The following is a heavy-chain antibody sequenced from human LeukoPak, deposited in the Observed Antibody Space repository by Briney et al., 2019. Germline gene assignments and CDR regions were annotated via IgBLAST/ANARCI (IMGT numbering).Heavy chain of an antibody. CDR3: ARDIVLMVYAIRGEGLDY. V-gene: IGHV1-2*02. CDR2: INPNSGGT. J-gene: IGHJ4*02. CDR1: GYTFTGYY. Sequence: VASVKVSCKASGYTFTGYYMHWVRQAPGQGLEWMGWINPNSGGTNYAQKFQGRVTMTRDTSISTAYMELSRLRSDDTAVYYCARDIVLMVYAIRGEGLDYWGQGTLVTVSS. D-gene: IGHD2-8*01.